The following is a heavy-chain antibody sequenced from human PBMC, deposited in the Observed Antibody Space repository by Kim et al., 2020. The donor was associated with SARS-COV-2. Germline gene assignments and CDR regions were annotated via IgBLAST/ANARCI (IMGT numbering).Heavy chain of an antibody. D-gene: IGHD2-2*01. CDR1: GFTFTSYA. Sequence: GGSLRLSCEASGFTFTSYAMTWVRQAPGKGLEWVASIGITGGNTYYADSVKGRFTFSRDNSRDTLFLHMNSLRAEDTAVYYCTKRTSGAWPFDYWGQGTLVTVSS. CDR3: TKRTSGAWPFDY. J-gene: IGHJ4*02. CDR2: IGITGGNT. V-gene: IGHV3-23*01.